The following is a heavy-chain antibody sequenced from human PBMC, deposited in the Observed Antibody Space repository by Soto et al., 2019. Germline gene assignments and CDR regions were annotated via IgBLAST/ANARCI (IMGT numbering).Heavy chain of an antibody. J-gene: IGHJ6*02. CDR3: ARGPRGYVYYHGMDV. V-gene: IGHV4-4*07. CDR2: IDTSGTT. D-gene: IGHD3-10*01. Sequence: SETLSLTCTVSGGSMSSYYVSWIRQSAGKGLEWIGRIDTSGTTNYNPSLKSRVTMSVDASKNHFSLNLSSVTAADTAVYYCARGPRGYVYYHGMDVWGQGTTVTVSS. CDR1: GGSMSSYY.